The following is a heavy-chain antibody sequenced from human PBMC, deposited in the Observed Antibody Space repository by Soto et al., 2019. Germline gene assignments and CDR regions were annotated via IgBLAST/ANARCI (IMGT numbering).Heavy chain of an antibody. Sequence: QAHLVQSGPEVKKPGASVKVSCKGSGYIFTSYCIAWVRQAPGQGLEWMGWISAHNGNTEYAQKFQSRVTVTRDTSTSTAYLELRSLRSDDTALYYCARGRYGDYWGQGALVTVSS. CDR1: GYIFTSYC. D-gene: IGHD4-17*01. CDR3: ARGRYGDY. V-gene: IGHV1-18*01. J-gene: IGHJ4*02. CDR2: ISAHNGNT.